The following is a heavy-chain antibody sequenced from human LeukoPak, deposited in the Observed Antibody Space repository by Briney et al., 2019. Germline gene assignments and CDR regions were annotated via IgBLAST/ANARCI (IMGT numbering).Heavy chain of an antibody. Sequence: ASVKVSCKASGYTSSTYYMNWVRQAPGQGLEWMGIINPSGGNTNYAQKFQGRVTMTRDTSTTTVYMELSSPGSEDTAVYYCARAGVEYSSSWNWFDPWGQGTLVTVSS. CDR3: ARAGVEYSSSWNWFDP. CDR1: GYTSSTYY. D-gene: IGHD6-6*01. CDR2: INPSGGNT. V-gene: IGHV1-46*01. J-gene: IGHJ5*02.